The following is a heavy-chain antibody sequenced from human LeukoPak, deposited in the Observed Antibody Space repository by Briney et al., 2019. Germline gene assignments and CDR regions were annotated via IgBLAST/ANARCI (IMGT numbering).Heavy chain of an antibody. J-gene: IGHJ4*02. V-gene: IGHV3-48*01. CDR1: GFTFSSYA. Sequence: PGGSLRLSCAASGFTFSSYAMNWVRQAPGKGLEWVSYISSSSSTIYYADSVKGRFTISRDNAKNSLYLQMNSLRAEDTAVYYCARTFFWSGYYVFDYWGQGTLVTVSS. CDR3: ARTFFWSGYYVFDY. D-gene: IGHD3-3*01. CDR2: ISSSSSTI.